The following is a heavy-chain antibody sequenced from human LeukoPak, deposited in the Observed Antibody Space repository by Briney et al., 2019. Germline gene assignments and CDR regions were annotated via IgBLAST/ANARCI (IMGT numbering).Heavy chain of an antibody. CDR1: GITLSNYG. D-gene: IGHD3-22*01. J-gene: IGHJ4*02. CDR2: ISGSGGST. V-gene: IGHV3-23*01. Sequence: GGSLRLSCAVSGITLSNYGMSWVRQAPGKGLEWVAGISGSGGSTYYADSVKGRFTVSRDNPKNTLYLQMNSLRAEDTAFYFCAKRGVVIRVILVGFHKEANYFDSWGQGALVTVSS. CDR3: AKRGVVIRVILVGFHKEANYFDS.